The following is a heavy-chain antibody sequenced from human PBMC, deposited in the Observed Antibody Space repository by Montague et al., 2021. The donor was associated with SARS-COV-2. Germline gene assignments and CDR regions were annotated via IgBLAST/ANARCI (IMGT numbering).Heavy chain of an antibody. CDR1: GGSTSSYY. V-gene: IGHV4-59*13. Sequence: SETLSLTCTVSGGSTSSYYWSWIRQPPGKGLEWIGHIYYSGSTNYNPSLKSRVTISVDTSKNQFSLKLSSVTAADTAMYYCARVPYSSSGFFYYYYGIDVWGQGTTVTVSS. CDR2: IYYSGST. D-gene: IGHD6-6*01. CDR3: ARVPYSSSGFFYYYYGIDV. J-gene: IGHJ6*02.